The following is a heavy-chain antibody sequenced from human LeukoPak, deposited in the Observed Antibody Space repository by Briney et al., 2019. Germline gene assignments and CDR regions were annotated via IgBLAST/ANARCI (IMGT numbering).Heavy chain of an antibody. D-gene: IGHD2-21*02. CDR2: ISGSGGST. V-gene: IGHV3-23*01. CDR3: VLGGDSLGY. Sequence: AGGSLRLSCAASGFTFSSYVMTWARQARGKGLEWVSAISGSGGSTDSADSVKGRFTISRDNSKNMLYLQMDSLRAEDTAVYYCVLGGDSLGYWGQGTLVTVSS. J-gene: IGHJ4*02. CDR1: GFTFSSYV.